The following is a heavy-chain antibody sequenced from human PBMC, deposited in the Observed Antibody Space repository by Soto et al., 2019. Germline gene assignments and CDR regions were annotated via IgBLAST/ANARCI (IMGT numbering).Heavy chain of an antibody. J-gene: IGHJ4*02. V-gene: IGHV3-23*01. CDR1: GFTFSTYT. CDR3: TKDASPDGLWNFDF. CDR2: IYGSGDST. Sequence: EVQLLESGGTLVQPGGSLRLSCAASGFTFSTYTMNWVRQAPGKGLEWVSGIYGSGDSTFYADSVRGRFTISRDSSRNTLYLQMNSLRAEDTAVYYCTKDASPDGLWNFDFWGQGTLVTVSS. D-gene: IGHD1-1*01.